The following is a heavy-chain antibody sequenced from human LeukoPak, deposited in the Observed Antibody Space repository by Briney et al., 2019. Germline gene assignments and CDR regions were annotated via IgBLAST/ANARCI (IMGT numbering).Heavy chain of an antibody. J-gene: IGHJ6*02. Sequence: GGSLRLSCAASGFTFSSYAMSWVRQAPGKGLEWVSAISGSGGSTYYADSVKGRFTISRDNSKNTLYLQMNSLRAEDTAVYYCAKVQTIFDYYGMDVWGQGTTVTVSS. CDR1: GFTFSSYA. CDR2: ISGSGGST. D-gene: IGHD3-10*02. CDR3: AKVQTIFDYYGMDV. V-gene: IGHV3-23*01.